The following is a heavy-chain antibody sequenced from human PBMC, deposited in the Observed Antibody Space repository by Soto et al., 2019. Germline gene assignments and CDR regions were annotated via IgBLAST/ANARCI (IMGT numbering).Heavy chain of an antibody. Sequence: QVQLVQSGAEVKKPGSSVKVSCKASGGTFSSYAISWVRQAPGQGLEWMGGIIPIPGTANYAQKFQGRVTITADESTSTAYRELSSLRSEDTAVYYCARSQGSSTSLEIYYYYYYGRDVWGQGTTVTVSS. D-gene: IGHD2-2*01. CDR1: GGTFSSYA. CDR3: ARSQGSSTSLEIYYYYYYGRDV. V-gene: IGHV1-69*01. J-gene: IGHJ6*02. CDR2: IIPIPGTA.